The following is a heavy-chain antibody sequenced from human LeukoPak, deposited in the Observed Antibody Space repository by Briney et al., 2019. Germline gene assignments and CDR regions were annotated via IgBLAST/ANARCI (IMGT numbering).Heavy chain of an antibody. V-gene: IGHV1-2*02. D-gene: IGHD3-9*01. J-gene: IGHJ4*02. CDR1: GYTFTGYY. CDR2: INPNSGGT. CDR3: ARVRTAGYYDILTGYRVFDY. Sequence: GASVKVSCNASGYTFTGYYMHCVRQAPGQGLEWMGWINPNSGGTNYAQKFQGRVTMTRDTSISTAYMELSRLRSDDTAVYYCARVRTAGYYDILTGYRVFDYWGQGTLVTVSS.